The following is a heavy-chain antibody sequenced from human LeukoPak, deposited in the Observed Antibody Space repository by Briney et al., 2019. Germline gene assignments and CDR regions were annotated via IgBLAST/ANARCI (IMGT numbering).Heavy chain of an antibody. D-gene: IGHD3-16*01. CDR3: AGGFTMTAQDY. J-gene: IGHJ4*02. Sequence: KPSETLSLTCTVSGGSISSGGYYWSWIRQHPGKGLEWIGYIYYSGSTYYNPSLKSRVTISVDTSKNQFSLKLSSVTAADTAVYYCAGGFTMTAQDYWGQGTLVTVSS. CDR2: IYYSGST. CDR1: GGSISSGGYY. V-gene: IGHV4-31*03.